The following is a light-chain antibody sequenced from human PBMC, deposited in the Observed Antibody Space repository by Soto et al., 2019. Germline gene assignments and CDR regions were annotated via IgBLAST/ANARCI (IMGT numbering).Light chain of an antibody. J-gene: IGKJ4*01. CDR2: DTS. Sequence: EVVMTQSPATLSVSPGERVTLSCRASQSVRSNLAWYQQVPGQVPRLLIYDTSTRAAGIPARFSGSGSDTEFALTISSLQSEDFAVYYCQHYITWPLTFGGGTKVDI. V-gene: IGKV3-15*01. CDR3: QHYITWPLT. CDR1: QSVRSN.